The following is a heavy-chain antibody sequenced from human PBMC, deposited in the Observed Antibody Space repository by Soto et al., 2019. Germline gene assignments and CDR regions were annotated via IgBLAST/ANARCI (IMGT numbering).Heavy chain of an antibody. V-gene: IGHV3-13*01. CDR2: IGTAGDT. CDR3: ARAAGWYNYFDY. D-gene: IGHD6-19*01. CDR1: GFTFSSYD. J-gene: IGHJ4*02. Sequence: GESLKISCAASGFTFSSYDMHWVRQATGKGLEWVSAIGTAGDTYYPGSVKGRFTISRENAKNSLYLQMNSLRAGDTAVYYCARAAGWYNYFDYWGQGTLVTVSS.